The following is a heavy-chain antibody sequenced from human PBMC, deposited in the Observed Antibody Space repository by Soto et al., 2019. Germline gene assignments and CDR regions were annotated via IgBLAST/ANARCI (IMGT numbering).Heavy chain of an antibody. V-gene: IGHV3-33*06. D-gene: IGHD2-21*02. J-gene: IGHJ4*02. CDR3: AKQQEVVVTEYYFDY. CDR1: GFTFSSYG. CDR2: IWYDGSNK. Sequence: QVQLVESGGGVVQPGRSLRLSCAASGFTFSSYGMHWVRQAPGKGLEWVAVIWYDGSNKYYADSVKGRFTISRDNSKNTLYLQMNSLRAEDTAVYYCAKQQEVVVTEYYFDYWGQGTLVTVSS.